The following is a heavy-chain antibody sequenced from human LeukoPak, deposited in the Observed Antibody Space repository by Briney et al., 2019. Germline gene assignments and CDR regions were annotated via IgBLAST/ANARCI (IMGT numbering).Heavy chain of an antibody. V-gene: IGHV1-69*13. CDR2: IIPIFGTA. Sequence: SVKVSCKASGGTFSSYAISWVRQAPGQGLEWMGGIIPIFGTANYAQKFQGRVTITADESTSTAYMELSSLRSEGTAVYYCAKAPPLNYYGSARFDPWGQGTLVTVSS. CDR1: GGTFSSYA. CDR3: AKAPPLNYYGSARFDP. J-gene: IGHJ5*02. D-gene: IGHD3-10*01.